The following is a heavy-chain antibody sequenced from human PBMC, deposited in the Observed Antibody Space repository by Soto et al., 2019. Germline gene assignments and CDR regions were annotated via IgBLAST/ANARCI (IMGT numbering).Heavy chain of an antibody. CDR1: GYTFTSYG. Sequence: GASVKVSCKASGYTFTSYGISWVRQAPGQGLEWMGWISAYNGNTNYAQKLQGRVTMTTDTSTSTAYMELRSLRSDDTAVYYCARVEITGYGSGSYSTNWFDPWGQGTPVTVSS. J-gene: IGHJ5*02. D-gene: IGHD3-10*01. CDR3: ARVEITGYGSGSYSTNWFDP. V-gene: IGHV1-18*01. CDR2: ISAYNGNT.